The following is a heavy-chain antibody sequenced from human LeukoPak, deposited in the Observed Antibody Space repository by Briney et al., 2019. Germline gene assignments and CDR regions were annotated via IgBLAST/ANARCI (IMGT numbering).Heavy chain of an antibody. CDR1: GYMFTGYY. D-gene: IGHD4-23*01. CDR3: ATHDYGGNGLDP. V-gene: IGHV1-2*02. CDR2: INPNSGDT. Sequence: ASVKVSCKASGYMFTGYYIHWVRQAPGQGLEWMGWINPNSGDTNYAQKFQGRVTMTRDTSISTAYMELRRLRSDDTAVYYCATHDYGGNGLDPWGQGTLVTVSS. J-gene: IGHJ5*02.